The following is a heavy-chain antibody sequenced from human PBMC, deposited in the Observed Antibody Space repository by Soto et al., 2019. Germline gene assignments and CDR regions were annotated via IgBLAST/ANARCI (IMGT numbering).Heavy chain of an antibody. V-gene: IGHV3-33*01. CDR2: IWNDGGTK. D-gene: IGHD4-17*01. J-gene: IGHJ4*02. Sequence: QMQLVESGGGLVQPGRSLRLSCAASGFTFSHYGMHWVRQAPDKGLEWVAVIWNDGGTKFYADSVKGRFTISRDNSKNTLYLQMNSLGVDDTAVYFCARDDDYGDNAFDYWGRGTLVTVSS. CDR1: GFTFSHYG. CDR3: ARDDDYGDNAFDY.